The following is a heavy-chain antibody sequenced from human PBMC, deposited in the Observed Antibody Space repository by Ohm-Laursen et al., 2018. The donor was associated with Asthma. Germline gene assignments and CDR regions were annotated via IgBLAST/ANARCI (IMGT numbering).Heavy chain of an antibody. V-gene: IGHV3-33*01. Sequence: SLRLSCAASGFTFSSYGMHWVRQAPGKGLEWVAVIWYDGSNKYYADSVKGRFTISRDNSKNTLYLQMNSLRAEDTAVYYCARGLHCSSTSCYGKDYYYGMDVWGQGTTVTVSS. D-gene: IGHD2-2*01. CDR2: IWYDGSNK. CDR1: GFTFSSYG. CDR3: ARGLHCSSTSCYGKDYYYGMDV. J-gene: IGHJ6*02.